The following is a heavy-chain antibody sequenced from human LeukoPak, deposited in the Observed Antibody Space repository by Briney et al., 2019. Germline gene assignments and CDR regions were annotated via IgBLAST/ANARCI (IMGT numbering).Heavy chain of an antibody. D-gene: IGHD5-12*01. J-gene: IGHJ4*02. CDR3: ARQGVGYDEPIDY. Sequence: GGSLRLSCAASGFTFNKHWMSWVRQAPGKGLEWVSYISSSGSTIYYADSVKGRFTISRDNAKKSLYLQMNSLRAEDTAVYYCARQGVGYDEPIDYWGQGTLVTVSS. CDR2: ISSSGSTI. CDR1: GFTFNKHW. V-gene: IGHV3-11*04.